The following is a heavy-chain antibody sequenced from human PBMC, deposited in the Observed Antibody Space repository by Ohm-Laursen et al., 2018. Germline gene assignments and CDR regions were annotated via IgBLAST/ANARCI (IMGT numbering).Heavy chain of an antibody. CDR3: ARDCRAVAGGGYYFDY. V-gene: IGHV3-33*01. Sequence: SLRLSCAASGFIFRNFGMHWVRQAPGKGLEWVAAIWYDGSNKYYADSVKGRFTISRDNSRNTLYLQMDSLRAEDTAVYYCARDCRAVAGGGYYFDYWGQGTLVTVSS. D-gene: IGHD6-19*01. J-gene: IGHJ4*02. CDR2: IWYDGSNK. CDR1: GFIFRNFG.